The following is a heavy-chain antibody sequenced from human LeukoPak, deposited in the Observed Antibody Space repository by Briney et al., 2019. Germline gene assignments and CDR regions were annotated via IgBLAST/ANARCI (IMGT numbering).Heavy chain of an antibody. J-gene: IGHJ3*02. D-gene: IGHD2-15*01. CDR3: ARPECSGGSCYSGAFDI. Sequence: GESLKISCKGSGYSFTSYWIGWVRQMPGKGLEWMGIIYPGDSDTRYSPSFQGQVTISADKSISTAYLQWSSLKASDTAMYYCARPECSGGSCYSGAFDIWGQGTMVTVSS. CDR1: GYSFTSYW. CDR2: IYPGDSDT. V-gene: IGHV5-51*01.